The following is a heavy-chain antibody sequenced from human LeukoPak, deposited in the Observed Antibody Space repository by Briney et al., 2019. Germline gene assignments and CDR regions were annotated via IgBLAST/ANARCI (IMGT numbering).Heavy chain of an antibody. V-gene: IGHV1-2*02. D-gene: IGHD2-21*01. Sequence: ASVKVSCEASGYTFTDYYIHWVRQAPGQGLEWMGWINPNSGHRNSAQRFQGRVTMTRDTSITTAYMELNWLTSDDTAIYYCARADRLAGGPYLIDPWGQGTLVTVSS. CDR3: ARADRLAGGPYLIDP. J-gene: IGHJ5*02. CDR1: GYTFTDYY. CDR2: INPNSGHR.